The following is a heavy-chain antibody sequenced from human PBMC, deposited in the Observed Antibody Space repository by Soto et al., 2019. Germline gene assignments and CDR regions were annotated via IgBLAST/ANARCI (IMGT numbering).Heavy chain of an antibody. Sequence: EVQLVESGGGLVQPGGSLRLSCVASGFTFSSYSMNWVRQAPGKGLEWVSYISTNSRTIHYADSVKGRFTISRDNAKNSLYLQMNSLRDADTAVYYCARDFAWAFDYWGQGTLLTVSP. V-gene: IGHV3-48*02. CDR1: GFTFSSYS. CDR3: ARDFAWAFDY. CDR2: ISTNSRTI. J-gene: IGHJ4*02. D-gene: IGHD1-26*01.